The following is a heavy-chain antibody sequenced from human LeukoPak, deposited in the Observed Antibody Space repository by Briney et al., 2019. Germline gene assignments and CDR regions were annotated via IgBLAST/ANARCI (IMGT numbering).Heavy chain of an antibody. J-gene: IGHJ5*02. CDR1: GYTFTGYY. CDR3: ARGSGAAGILWFGESPTPWFDH. V-gene: IGHV1-2*02. D-gene: IGHD3-10*01. Sequence: ASVKVSCKASGYTFTGYYMHWVRQAPGQGLEWMGWINPNSGGTNYAQKFQGRVTMTRDTSISTAYMELSRLRSDDTAVYYCARGSGAAGILWFGESPTPWFDHWGQGTLVTVSS. CDR2: INPNSGGT.